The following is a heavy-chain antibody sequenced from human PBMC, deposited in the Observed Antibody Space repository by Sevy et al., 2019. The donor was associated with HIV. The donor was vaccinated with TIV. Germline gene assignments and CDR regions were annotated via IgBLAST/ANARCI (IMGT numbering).Heavy chain of an antibody. J-gene: IGHJ4*02. Sequence: GGSLRLSCAASGFTFSSYWMSWVRQAPGEGLESVATMKEDGSERNYVDSVKGRFTISRDNAKNSLYLQMNSLRAEDTAVYYCVREGVGGYSYSLDCWGQGTLVTVSS. CDR2: MKEDGSER. V-gene: IGHV3-7*01. CDR1: GFTFSSYW. CDR3: VREGVGGYSYSLDC. D-gene: IGHD5-18*01.